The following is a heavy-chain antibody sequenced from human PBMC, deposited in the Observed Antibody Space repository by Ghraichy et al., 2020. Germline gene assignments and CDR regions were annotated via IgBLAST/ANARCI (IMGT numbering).Heavy chain of an antibody. D-gene: IGHD4-23*01. J-gene: IGHJ4*02. V-gene: IGHV3-21*06. Sequence: GGSLRLSCAASGFTFSRFTMNWVRQAPGKRLEWVSFISSSGYYIYYADSVKGRFTISRDDAKNSLYLQMNSLRAEDTAVYYCSRGYGANSGSGAFDYWGQGTLVTVSP. CDR2: ISSSGYYI. CDR1: GFTFSRFT. CDR3: SRGYGANSGSGAFDY.